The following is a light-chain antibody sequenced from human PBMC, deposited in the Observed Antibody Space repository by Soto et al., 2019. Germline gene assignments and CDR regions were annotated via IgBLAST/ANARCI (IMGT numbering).Light chain of an antibody. Sequence: QSVLTQPPSVSAAPGQKVTISCSGSDSNIGNDHVSWYQQFPGTAPKLLIYENNKRPSGIPDRFSGSKSGTSATLDITGLQTGDEADYYCGTWDSGLSAGVIGGVTKLSVL. CDR3: GTWDSGLSAGV. CDR1: DSNIGNDH. CDR2: ENN. J-gene: IGLJ3*02. V-gene: IGLV1-51*02.